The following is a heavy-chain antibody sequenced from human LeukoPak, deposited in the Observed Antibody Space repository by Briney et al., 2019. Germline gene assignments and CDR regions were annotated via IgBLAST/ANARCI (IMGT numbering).Heavy chain of an antibody. CDR2: ISSSSSTI. J-gene: IGHJ3*02. CDR1: GFTFSIYS. Sequence: GGSLRLSCAASGFTFSIYSMNWVRQAPGKGLEWVSYISSSSSTIHYADSVKGRFTISRDNAKNSLYLQMNSLRAEDTAVYYCARDPTSSWETAFDIWGQGTMVTVSS. V-gene: IGHV3-48*01. D-gene: IGHD1-26*01. CDR3: ARDPTSSWETAFDI.